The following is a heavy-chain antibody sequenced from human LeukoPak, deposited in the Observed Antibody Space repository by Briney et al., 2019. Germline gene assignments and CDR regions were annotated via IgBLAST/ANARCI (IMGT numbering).Heavy chain of an antibody. J-gene: IGHJ4*02. CDR1: SGSISSGGYY. Sequence: SETLSLTCTVSSGSISSGGYYWSRVRQHPGKGLEWIGYIYYSGSTYYNPSLKSRVTISVDTSKNQFSLKLSSVTAADTAVYYCARVTTVVTVDYWGQGTLVTVSS. V-gene: IGHV4-31*03. CDR2: IYYSGST. CDR3: ARVTTVVTVDY. D-gene: IGHD4-23*01.